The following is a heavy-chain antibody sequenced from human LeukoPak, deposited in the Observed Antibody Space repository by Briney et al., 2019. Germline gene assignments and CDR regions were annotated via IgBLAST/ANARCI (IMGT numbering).Heavy chain of an antibody. CDR1: GGSISSYY. Sequence: SETLSLTCTVSGGSISSYYWSWIRQPAGKGLEWIGRIYTSGSTNYNPSLKSRVTMSVDTSKNQFSLKLSSVTAADTAVYYCARRGRYCSSTSCYRNYYYYYMDVWAKGPRSPSP. CDR2: IYTSGST. CDR3: ARRGRYCSSTSCYRNYYYYYMDV. V-gene: IGHV4-4*07. J-gene: IGHJ6*03. D-gene: IGHD2-2*01.